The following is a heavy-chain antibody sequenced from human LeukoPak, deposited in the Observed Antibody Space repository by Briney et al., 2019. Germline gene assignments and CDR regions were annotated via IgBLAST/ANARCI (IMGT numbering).Heavy chain of an antibody. Sequence: GRSLRLSCAASGFTFSSYGMHWVRQAPGKGLEWVAVIWYDGSNKYYADSVKGRFTISRDNSKNTLYLQMNSLRAEDTAVYYCARDASIFGVAITGYFGYWGQGTLVTVSS. D-gene: IGHD3-3*01. J-gene: IGHJ4*02. CDR3: ARDASIFGVAITGYFGY. V-gene: IGHV3-33*01. CDR1: GFTFSSYG. CDR2: IWYDGSNK.